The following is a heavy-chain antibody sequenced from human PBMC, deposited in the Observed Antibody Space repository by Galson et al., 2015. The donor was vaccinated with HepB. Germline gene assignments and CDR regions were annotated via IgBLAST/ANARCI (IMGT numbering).Heavy chain of an antibody. J-gene: IGHJ4*02. D-gene: IGHD5-18*01. CDR1: GYTFSRYG. CDR3: ARGGYSYGKFDY. Sequence: SVKVSCKASGYTFSRYGISWVRQAPGQGLEWMGWISGDNANTNYAQNLQGRVTMTTDTSTSTAYMELTSLRSDDTAVYYCARGGYSYGKFDYWGQGTLVTVSS. CDR2: ISGDNANT. V-gene: IGHV1-18*01.